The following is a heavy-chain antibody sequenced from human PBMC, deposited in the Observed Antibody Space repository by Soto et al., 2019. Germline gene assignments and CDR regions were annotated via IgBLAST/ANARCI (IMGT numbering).Heavy chain of an antibody. J-gene: IGHJ4*02. CDR2: IKDGGST. CDR1: GGSFTGYY. V-gene: IGHV4-34*01. Sequence: QVQLQQWGAGLLKPSVTLSLTCAVNGGSFTGYYWSWVRQPPGKGLEWIGEIKDGGSTNYSPSLRSRVTISADTSKRQLSLKVTSVTAADTAVYYCARGQEGVVATHWDQGSLVTVSS. D-gene: IGHD2-15*01. CDR3: ARGQEGVVATH.